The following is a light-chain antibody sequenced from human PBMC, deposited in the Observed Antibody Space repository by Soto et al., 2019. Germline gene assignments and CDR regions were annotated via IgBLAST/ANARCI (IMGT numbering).Light chain of an antibody. CDR3: LLSHGGVVI. Sequence: QAVVTQEPSMTVSPGGTVTLTCGSSTGAVTSGQSPYWFQQKSGQAPMTLISDANNKHSWTPARFSGSLLGGKAALTLSGAQPEDEADYYCLLSHGGVVIFGGGTKLTVL. V-gene: IGLV7-46*01. CDR1: TGAVTSGQS. CDR2: DAN. J-gene: IGLJ2*01.